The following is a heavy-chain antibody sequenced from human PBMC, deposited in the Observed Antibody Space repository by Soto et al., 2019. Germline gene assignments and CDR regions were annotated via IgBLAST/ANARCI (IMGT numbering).Heavy chain of an antibody. CDR3: AKGHGDESQFDP. V-gene: IGHV3-23*01. Sequence: GGSLRLSCAASGFTFTSHAMYWVRQAPGRGLEWVSKISLSGASAGYVDSVKGRFTTSRDTSKNILYLQMNSLRVEDTAIYYCAKGHGDESQFDPWGQGTLVTVSS. CDR1: GFTFTSHA. J-gene: IGHJ5*02. D-gene: IGHD4-17*01. CDR2: ISLSGASA.